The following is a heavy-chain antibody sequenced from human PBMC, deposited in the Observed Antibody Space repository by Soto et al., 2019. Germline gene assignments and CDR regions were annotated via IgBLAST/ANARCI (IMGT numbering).Heavy chain of an antibody. V-gene: IGHV3-23*01. Sequence: EVQLLESGGGLVQPGGSLRLSCAASGFTFSSYAMSWVRQAPGKGLEWVSAISGSGGSTYYADSVKSRFTISRDNSKNTLYLQMNSLRAEDTAVYYCAKSMIVVVITHYYFDYWGQGTLVTVSS. J-gene: IGHJ4*02. CDR3: AKSMIVVVITHYYFDY. CDR2: ISGSGGST. CDR1: GFTFSSYA. D-gene: IGHD3-22*01.